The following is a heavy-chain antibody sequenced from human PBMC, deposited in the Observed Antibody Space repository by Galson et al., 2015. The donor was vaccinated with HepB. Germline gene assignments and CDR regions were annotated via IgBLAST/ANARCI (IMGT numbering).Heavy chain of an antibody. CDR1: GFAFSTYS. J-gene: IGHJ6*02. V-gene: IGHV3-21*05. CDR3: EGDYYGMDV. Sequence: SLRLSCAASGFAFSTYSMNWVRQAPGKGLEWLSYISSGSRDIYYADSVKGRFTISRDNAKNALYLQMNSLRAEDTAVYYCEGDYYGMDVWGQGTTVTVSS. CDR2: ISSGSRDI.